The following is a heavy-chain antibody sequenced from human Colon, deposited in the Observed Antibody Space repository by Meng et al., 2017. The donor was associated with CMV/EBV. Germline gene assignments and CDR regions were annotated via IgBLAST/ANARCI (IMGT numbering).Heavy chain of an antibody. CDR2: VNNDGRNT. CDR1: GFTFSSYW. Sequence: GGSLRLSCAASGFTFSSYWMHWVRQTPGKGPEWVSRVNNDGRNTVYADSVKGRFTISRDNAKDTLFLQMNSLRAEDTAVYYCTRGLRGPDYWGQGSLVTVSS. CDR3: TRGLRGPDY. V-gene: IGHV3-74*01. D-gene: IGHD3-10*01. J-gene: IGHJ4*02.